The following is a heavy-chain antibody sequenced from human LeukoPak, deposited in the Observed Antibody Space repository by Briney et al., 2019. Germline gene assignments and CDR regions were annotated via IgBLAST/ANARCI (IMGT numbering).Heavy chain of an antibody. D-gene: IGHD3-22*01. CDR3: AREGQYYYDSRNGGDAFDI. CDR2: IKQDGSEK. Sequence: GGSLRLSCAASGFTFSSYWMSWVRQAPGKGLEWVANIKQDGSEKYYVDSVKGRFTISRDNAKNSLYLQMNSLRAEDTAVYYCAREGQYYYDSRNGGDAFDIWGQGTMVTVSS. CDR1: GFTFSSYW. V-gene: IGHV3-7*01. J-gene: IGHJ3*02.